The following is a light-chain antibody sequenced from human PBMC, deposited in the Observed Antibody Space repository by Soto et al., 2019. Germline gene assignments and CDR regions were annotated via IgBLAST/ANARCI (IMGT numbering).Light chain of an antibody. J-gene: IGKJ1*01. CDR3: QQYTNSRWA. V-gene: IGKV3-20*01. Sequence: ETVLTQSPGTLSLSPGERVTLSCRASQTVASTYFAWYQQSPGQAPSLLRIGASPRATGVPDRFSGSGSGTDFTLTISRLEPEDFAVYYCQQYTNSRWAFGQGTKVDIK. CDR2: GAS. CDR1: QTVASTY.